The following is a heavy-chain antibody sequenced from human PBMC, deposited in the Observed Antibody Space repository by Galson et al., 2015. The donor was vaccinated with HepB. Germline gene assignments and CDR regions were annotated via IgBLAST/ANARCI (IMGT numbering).Heavy chain of an antibody. D-gene: IGHD2-2*01. CDR1: GFTFTTYA. J-gene: IGHJ4*02. CDR2: IDGNGDTT. Sequence: SLRLSCAASGFTFTTYAMNWVRQAPGKGLEWVSIIDGNGDTTYYPDSVKGRFTISRDNSKNTLYLQMNSLRAEDTALYYCARGGIYCTSVNCYSDYWGQGTLVTVSS. CDR3: ARGGIYCTSVNCYSDY. V-gene: IGHV3-23*01.